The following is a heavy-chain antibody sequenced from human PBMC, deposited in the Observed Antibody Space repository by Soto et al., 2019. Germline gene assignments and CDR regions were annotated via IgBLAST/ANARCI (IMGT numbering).Heavy chain of an antibody. J-gene: IGHJ4*02. CDR3: AGVKNPRNVCSSPSAPPLSYFDY. CDR1: GYSFTSYW. CDR2: IYPGDSDT. V-gene: IGHV5-51*01. Sequence: GESLKISCKGSGYSFTSYWIGWVRQMPGKGLEWMGIIYPGDSDTRYSPSFQGQVTISADKSISTAYLQWSSLKASDTPMYYCAGVKNPRNVCSSPSAPPLSYFDYGGQGPLVTVSS. D-gene: IGHD2-2*01.